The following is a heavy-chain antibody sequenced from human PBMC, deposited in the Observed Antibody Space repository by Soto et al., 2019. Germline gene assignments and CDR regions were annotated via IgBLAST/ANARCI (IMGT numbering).Heavy chain of an antibody. CDR1: GGSVSTGSYD. CDR3: ARDGHGMDV. J-gene: IGHJ6*02. V-gene: IGHV4-61*01. CDR2: IFFTGSA. Sequence: SETLSLTCTVSGGSVSTGSYDWSWIRQPPGKGLEWIGKIFFTGSAHYNPSLRNRVTMSVDTSKDQFSLKLTSVTAADTAVYYCARDGHGMDVWGQGTTVNVLL.